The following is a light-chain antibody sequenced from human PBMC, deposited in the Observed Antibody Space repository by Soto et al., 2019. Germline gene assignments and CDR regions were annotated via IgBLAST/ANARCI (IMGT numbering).Light chain of an antibody. CDR1: QYIGSN. V-gene: IGKV3-15*01. CDR2: GAS. CDR3: EQYNNWPIT. Sequence: EIVLTQSPATLSLSPGETATLSCRASQYIGSNLAWYQQKPGQAPRLLISGASTRATGIPARFIGSGSGTEFTLTISSLQSEDFAVYYCEQYNNWPITFGQGTRLEIK. J-gene: IGKJ5*01.